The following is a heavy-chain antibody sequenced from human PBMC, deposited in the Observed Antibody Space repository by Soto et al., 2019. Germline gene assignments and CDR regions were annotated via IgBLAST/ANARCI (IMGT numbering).Heavy chain of an antibody. CDR2: FFIGGNT. V-gene: IGHV4-39*01. Sequence: PGKGLEWIASFFIGGNTYYNTSLKSRVTISVDTSKNQFSLKLSSVTAADTAVYFCARRQRLDIDADYCGQRILVSVSS. CDR3: ARRQRLDIDADY. J-gene: IGHJ4*02. D-gene: IGHD3-9*01.